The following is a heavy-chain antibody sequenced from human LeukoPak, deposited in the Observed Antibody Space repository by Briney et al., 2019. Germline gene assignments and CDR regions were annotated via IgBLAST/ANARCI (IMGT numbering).Heavy chain of an antibody. CDR2: ISGGGGST. J-gene: IGHJ4*02. Sequence: GGSLRLSCAASGFTFSSCAMSWVRQAPGKGLEWVSGISGGGGSTYYADSVKGRFTISRDNSKNTLYLQMNSLRAEDTALYYCAKSDTSGYWYWGQGTLVTVSS. CDR1: GFTFSSCA. CDR3: AKSDTSGYWY. V-gene: IGHV3-23*01. D-gene: IGHD3-22*01.